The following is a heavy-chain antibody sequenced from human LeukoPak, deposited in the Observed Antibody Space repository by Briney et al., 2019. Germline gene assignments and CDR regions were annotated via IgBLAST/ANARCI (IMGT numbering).Heavy chain of an antibody. CDR3: ARLRYGGNSGPDY. CDR2: IYYSGST. D-gene: IGHD4-23*01. Sequence: PSETLSLTCTVSGGSISSYYWSWIRQPPGKGLEWVGYIYYSGSTNYNPSLKSRVTISVDTSKNQFSLKLSSVTAADTAVYYCARLRYGGNSGPDYWGQGTLVTVSS. J-gene: IGHJ4*02. CDR1: GGSISSYY. V-gene: IGHV4-59*08.